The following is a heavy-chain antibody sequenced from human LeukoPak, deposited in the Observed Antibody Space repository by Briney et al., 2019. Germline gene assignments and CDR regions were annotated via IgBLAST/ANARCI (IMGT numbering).Heavy chain of an antibody. V-gene: IGHV1-18*01. Sequence: ASETVSCTASGYTFTIYGISWVRQAPGQGLEWGGWISAYNGNTNYAQKLQGRVTMTTDTSTSTAYMELRSLRPDDTAVCYCARAGAAAGKGGDYWGQGTLVTVSS. CDR3: ARAGAAAGKGGDY. J-gene: IGHJ4*02. CDR2: ISAYNGNT. D-gene: IGHD6-13*01. CDR1: GYTFTIYG.